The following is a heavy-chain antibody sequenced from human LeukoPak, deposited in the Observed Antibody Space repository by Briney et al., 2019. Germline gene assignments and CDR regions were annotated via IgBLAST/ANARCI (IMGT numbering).Heavy chain of an antibody. J-gene: IGHJ4*02. CDR2: IKEDGSEK. CDR1: GFTVSSNY. Sequence: PGGSLRLSCAASGFTVSSNYMSWVRQAPGKGLEWVANIKEDGSEKYYAESMKGRFTISRDNVKNSLYLQINSLSAEDTAVYYCARDSFETDIDYWGQGTLVTVSS. V-gene: IGHV3-7*01. CDR3: ARDSFETDIDY. D-gene: IGHD1-14*01.